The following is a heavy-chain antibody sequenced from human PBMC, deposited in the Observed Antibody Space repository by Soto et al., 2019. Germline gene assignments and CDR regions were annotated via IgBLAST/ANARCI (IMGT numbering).Heavy chain of an antibody. D-gene: IGHD2-15*01. J-gene: IGHJ3*02. CDR2: ISVGGGSI. CDR3: ARDHRWAFDI. CDR1: GFTFSSYA. Sequence: GGSLRLSCAASGFTFSSYAMSWVRQAPGKGLEWVSYISVGGGSIFYADSVKGRFTISRDDAKNSVYLQMNTLRGEDTAVYYCARDHRWAFDIWGQGTMVTVSS. V-gene: IGHV3-48*01.